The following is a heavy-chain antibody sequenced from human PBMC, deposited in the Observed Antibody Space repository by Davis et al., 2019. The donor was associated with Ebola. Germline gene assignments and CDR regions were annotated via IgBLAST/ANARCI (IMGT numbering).Heavy chain of an antibody. CDR2: LGTSADT. CDR3: AKDRRSRPLFALGGHFDY. V-gene: IGHV3-23*01. CDR1: GFIFSTYV. D-gene: IGHD3-16*01. J-gene: IGHJ4*02. Sequence: GESLKISCSASGFIFSTYVMSWVRQAPGKGLEWVSTLGTSADTYYADSVKSRFIISRDNAKNSLYLQMNSLRPEDTALYYCAKDRRSRPLFALGGHFDYWGQGTLVTVSS.